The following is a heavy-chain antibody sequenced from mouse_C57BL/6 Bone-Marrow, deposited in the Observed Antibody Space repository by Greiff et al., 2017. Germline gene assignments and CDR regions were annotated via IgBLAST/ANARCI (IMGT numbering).Heavy chain of an antibody. CDR3: ARRGLITTGVATRYLDV. V-gene: IGHV1-18*01. CDR2: INPNNGGT. Sequence: EVQLQQSGPELVKPGASVKIPCKASGYTFTDYNMDWVKQSHGKSLEWIGDINPNNGGTIYNQKFKGKATLTVDKSSSTAYMALRSLTSEDTAVYYCARRGLITTGVATRYLDVWGTGTTVTVSS. J-gene: IGHJ1*03. CDR1: GYTFTDYN. D-gene: IGHD1-1*01.